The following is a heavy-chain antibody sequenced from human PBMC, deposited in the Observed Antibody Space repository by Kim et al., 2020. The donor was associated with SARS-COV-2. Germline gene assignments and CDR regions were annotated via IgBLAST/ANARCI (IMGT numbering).Heavy chain of an antibody. Sequence: GGSLRLSCAASGFTFSSCAMHWVRQAPGKGLEWVAVISYDGSNKYYADSVKGRFTISRDNSKNTLYLQMNSLRAEDTAVYYCAKGVGFGWLLSRYDYYGMDVGGQGPTVTLSS. CDR1: GFTFSSCA. CDR2: ISYDGSNK. D-gene: IGHD3-9*01. V-gene: IGHV3-30*18. CDR3: AKGVGFGWLLSRYDYYGMDV. J-gene: IGHJ6*01.